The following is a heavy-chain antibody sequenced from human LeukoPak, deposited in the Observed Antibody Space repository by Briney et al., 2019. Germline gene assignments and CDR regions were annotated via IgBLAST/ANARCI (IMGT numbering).Heavy chain of an antibody. Sequence: PGGSLRLSCVASGFTFSSYSMNWVRQAPGKGLEWVSSISSSSSYIYYADSGKGRFTISRDNAKNSLYLQMNSLRAEDTAVYYCARGDRDLYCSSTSCYPVLGGQGTLVTVSS. V-gene: IGHV3-21*01. CDR2: ISSSSSYI. CDR1: GFTFSSYS. D-gene: IGHD2-2*01. CDR3: ARGDRDLYCSSTSCYPVL. J-gene: IGHJ4*02.